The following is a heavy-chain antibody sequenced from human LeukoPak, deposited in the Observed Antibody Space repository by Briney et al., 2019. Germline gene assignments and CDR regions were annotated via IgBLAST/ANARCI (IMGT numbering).Heavy chain of an antibody. D-gene: IGHD1-26*01. Sequence: SETLSLTCAVDGGSFSGYYWSWIRQTPGKGLEWIGEVNHSGSTNYNPSLKSRVTITVDTSKNQFSLKLNSVTAADTAVYYCARAVPLSGSYGYYFDYWGQGTLVTVSS. J-gene: IGHJ4*02. CDR3: ARAVPLSGSYGYYFDY. CDR1: GGSFSGYY. CDR2: VNHSGST. V-gene: IGHV4-34*01.